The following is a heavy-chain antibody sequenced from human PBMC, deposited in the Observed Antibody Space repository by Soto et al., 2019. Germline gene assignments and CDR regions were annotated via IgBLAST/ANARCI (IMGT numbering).Heavy chain of an antibody. J-gene: IGHJ4*02. D-gene: IGHD3-10*01. CDR2: ILPVFGTP. CDR3: ARASMVGECIKYFFDS. CDR1: GGTFSTYA. Sequence: QVQLVQSGAEVKKPGSSVKVSCKASGGTFSTYAFIWVRQAPGQGLEWMGGILPVFGTPNYAPNFQGRVTITADESTSTAYMELSSRRSEATATYYCARASMVGECIKYFFDSWGQGTLVTVSS. V-gene: IGHV1-69*01.